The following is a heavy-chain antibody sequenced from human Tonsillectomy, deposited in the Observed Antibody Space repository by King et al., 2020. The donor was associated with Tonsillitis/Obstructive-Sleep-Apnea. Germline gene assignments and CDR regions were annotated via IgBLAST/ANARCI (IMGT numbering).Heavy chain of an antibody. V-gene: IGHV3-49*04. D-gene: IGHD3-9*01. J-gene: IGHJ4*02. CDR3: TRVTEFDWLLFGYSDY. CDR1: GFTFGDYA. Sequence: VQLVESGGGLVQPGRSLRLSCTASGFTFGDYAMSWVRQAPGKGLEWVGFIRSKAYGGTTEYAASVKGRFTISRDDSKSIAYLQMNSLKTEDTAVYYCTRVTEFDWLLFGYSDYWGQGTLVTVSS. CDR2: IRSKAYGGTT.